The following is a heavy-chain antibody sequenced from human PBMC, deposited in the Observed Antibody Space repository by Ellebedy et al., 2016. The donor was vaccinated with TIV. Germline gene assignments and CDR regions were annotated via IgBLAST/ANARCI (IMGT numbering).Heavy chain of an antibody. V-gene: IGHV3-66*01. Sequence: GESLKISCAVSGFTVSSNYMSWVRQAPGKGLEWVSIIYSGGSTYYADSVKGRFTISRDNSKNTLYLQMNSLRAEDTAVYYCARVPWGSGAVNWFDPWGQGTLVTVSS. CDR1: GFTVSSNY. D-gene: IGHD3-10*01. CDR2: IYSGGST. J-gene: IGHJ5*02. CDR3: ARVPWGSGAVNWFDP.